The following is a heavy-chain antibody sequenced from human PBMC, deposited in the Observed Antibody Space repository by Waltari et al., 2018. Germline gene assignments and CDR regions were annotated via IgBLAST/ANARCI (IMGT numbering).Heavy chain of an antibody. CDR2: IYYSGST. J-gene: IGHJ1*01. Sequence: VELVESGGGLVQPGGSLRLSCAASGFTFTTYWMHWVRQAPGKGLVWIGYIYYSGSTNYNPSLKSRVTISVDTSKNQFSLKLSSVTAADTAVYYCARSAEYFQHWGQGTLVTVSS. CDR3: ARSAEYFQH. CDR1: GFTFTTYW. V-gene: IGHV4-59*01.